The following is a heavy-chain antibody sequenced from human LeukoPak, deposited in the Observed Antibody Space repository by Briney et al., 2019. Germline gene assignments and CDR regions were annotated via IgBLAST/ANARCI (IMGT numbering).Heavy chain of an antibody. CDR3: ARHRRDGYNLVYYYYGMDV. V-gene: IGHV4-34*01. J-gene: IGHJ6*02. D-gene: IGHD5-24*01. CDR1: GGSFSGYY. CDR2: INHSGST. Sequence: PSETLSLTCAVYGGSFSGYYWSWIRQPPGEGLEWIGEINHSGSTNYNPSLKSRVTISVDTSKNQFSLKLSSVTAADTAVYYCARHRRDGYNLVYYYYGMDVWGQGTTVTVSS.